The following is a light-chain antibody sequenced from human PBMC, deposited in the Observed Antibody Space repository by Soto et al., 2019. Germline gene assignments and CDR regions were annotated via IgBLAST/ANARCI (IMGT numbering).Light chain of an antibody. CDR1: SSNIGAGYD. Sequence: QSALTQPPSVSGAPGQRVTISCTGSSSNIGAGYDIHWYQQPPGTAPKLLIYGNNNRPSGVPDRFSGSKSGTSASLAITGLQAEDEADYYCSSYAASNNFYFVFGGGTKVTVL. CDR3: SSYAASNNFYFV. V-gene: IGLV1-40*01. CDR2: GNN. J-gene: IGLJ3*02.